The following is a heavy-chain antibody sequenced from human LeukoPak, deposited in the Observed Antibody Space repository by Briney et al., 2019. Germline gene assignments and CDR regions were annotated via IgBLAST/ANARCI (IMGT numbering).Heavy chain of an antibody. CDR3: AKHGLPLVVISAPLDY. Sequence: GGSLRLSCAASGITVSSTYMNWVRQAPGKGLEWVSVIYMGGTTYYADSVKGRFTISRDNSKNTVYLQMNSLRAEDTAVYYCAKHGLPLVVISAPLDYWGQGTLVTAAS. CDR1: GITVSSTY. J-gene: IGHJ4*02. D-gene: IGHD2-15*01. V-gene: IGHV3-66*04. CDR2: IYMGGTT.